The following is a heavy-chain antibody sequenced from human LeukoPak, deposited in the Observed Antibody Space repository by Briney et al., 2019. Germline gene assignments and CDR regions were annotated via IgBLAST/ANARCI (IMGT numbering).Heavy chain of an antibody. CDR1: GYTFTSCA. Sequence: ASVKVSCKASGYTFTSCAIHWVRQAPGQRLEWMGWINAGNGNTKYSQKFQGRVTITRDTFASTAYMELSSLRSEDTAVYYCARSSLTYYYGSSGYYSNWFDPWGQGTLVTVSS. CDR3: ARSSLTYYYGSSGYYSNWFDP. CDR2: INAGNGNT. J-gene: IGHJ5*02. D-gene: IGHD3-22*01. V-gene: IGHV1-3*01.